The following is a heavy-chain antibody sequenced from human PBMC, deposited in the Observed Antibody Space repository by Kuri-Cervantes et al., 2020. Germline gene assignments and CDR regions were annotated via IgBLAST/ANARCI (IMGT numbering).Heavy chain of an antibody. J-gene: IGHJ4*02. Sequence: GESLKISCAASGFTFSSYSMNWVRQAPGKGLEWVSYISSSSSYIYYADSVKGRFTISRDNSKNTLYLQMNSLRAEDTAVYYCVPSGGYSSGWSLDYWGQGTLVTVSS. D-gene: IGHD6-19*01. CDR2: ISSSSSYI. CDR3: VPSGGYSSGWSLDY. V-gene: IGHV3-21*04. CDR1: GFTFSSYS.